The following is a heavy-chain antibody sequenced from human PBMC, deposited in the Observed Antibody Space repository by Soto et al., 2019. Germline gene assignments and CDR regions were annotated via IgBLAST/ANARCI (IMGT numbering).Heavy chain of an antibody. CDR1: GFTFSSYS. CDR3: ARAGIVVVPAAINYYYYMDV. V-gene: IGHV3-48*01. Sequence: GGSLRLSCAASGFTFSSYSMNWVRQAPRKGREWVSYISSSSNTIYYADSVEGRFTISRDNAKNSLYLQMNSLRAEDTAVYYCARAGIVVVPAAINYYYYMDVWGKGTTVRVSS. J-gene: IGHJ6*03. D-gene: IGHD2-2*01. CDR2: ISSSSNTI.